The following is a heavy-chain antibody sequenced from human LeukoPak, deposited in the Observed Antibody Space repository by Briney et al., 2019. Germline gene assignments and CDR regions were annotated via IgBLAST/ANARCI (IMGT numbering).Heavy chain of an antibody. CDR3: AREWGGYCSGGSCRSGFRDV. D-gene: IGHD2-15*01. CDR2: INHSGST. J-gene: IGHJ6*02. Sequence: SETLSLTCAVYGGSFSGYYWSWIRQPPGKGLEWIGEINHSGSTNYNPSLKSRVTISVDTSKNQFSLKLSSVTAADPAVYYCAREWGGYCSGGSCRSGFRDVWGQGTTVTVSS. V-gene: IGHV4-34*01. CDR1: GGSFSGYY.